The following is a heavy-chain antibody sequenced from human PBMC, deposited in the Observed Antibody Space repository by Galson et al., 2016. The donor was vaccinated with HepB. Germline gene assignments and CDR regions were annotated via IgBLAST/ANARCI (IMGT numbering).Heavy chain of an antibody. CDR3: ARDLDTAMEWERYYYYGMDV. Sequence: SLRLSCAASGFIFRSYSMNWVRQAPGKGLVWVSSISSSSSNIYYADSVKGRFAISRDNAKNSLYLQMNSLRAEDTAVYYCARDLDTAMEWERYYYYGMDVWGQGTTVTVSS. D-gene: IGHD5-18*01. J-gene: IGHJ6*02. CDR2: ISSSSSNI. CDR1: GFIFRSYS. V-gene: IGHV3-21*01.